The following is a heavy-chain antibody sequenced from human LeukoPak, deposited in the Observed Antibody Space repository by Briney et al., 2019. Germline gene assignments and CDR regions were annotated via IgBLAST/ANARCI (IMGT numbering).Heavy chain of an antibody. CDR2: IHYSGDT. Sequence: SETLSLTCSVSGGSITGYYWSWIRQPPGKGLEWIGYIHYSGDTNYNPSLKSRVTISVDTSKNQFSLKLSSVTAADTAVYYCARTTDWGAFDIWGQGTMVTVSS. V-gene: IGHV4-59*01. CDR3: ARTTDWGAFDI. D-gene: IGHD3-16*01. J-gene: IGHJ3*02. CDR1: GGSITGYY.